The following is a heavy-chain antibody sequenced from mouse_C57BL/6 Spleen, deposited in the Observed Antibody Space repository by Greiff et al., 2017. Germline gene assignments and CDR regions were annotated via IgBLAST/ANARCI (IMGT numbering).Heavy chain of an antibody. J-gene: IGHJ2*01. D-gene: IGHD2-3*01. Sequence: QVQLKESGAELVRPGTSVKMSCKASGYTFTNYWIGWAKQRPGHGLEWIGDIYPGGGYTNYNEKFKGKATLTADKSSSTAYMQFSSLTSEDSAIYYCARKEDGYYAYYFDYWGQGTTLTVSS. CDR1: GYTFTNYW. V-gene: IGHV1-63*01. CDR3: ARKEDGYYAYYFDY. CDR2: IYPGGGYT.